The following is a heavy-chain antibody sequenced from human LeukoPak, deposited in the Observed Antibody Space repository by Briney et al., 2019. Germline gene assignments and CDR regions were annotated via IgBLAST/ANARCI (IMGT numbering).Heavy chain of an antibody. CDR2: IFYSGST. V-gene: IGHV4-39*07. CDR1: SGSISTSNYY. CDR3: ATATLYYYGSGSYFNY. J-gene: IGHJ4*02. Sequence: PSETLSLTCTVSSGSISTSNYYWGWVRQPPGKALEWIGNIFYSGSTYYSPSLKSRVTISLDTSRNQFSLKLNSVTAADTAVYYCATATLYYYGSGSYFNYWSQGTLVTVSS. D-gene: IGHD3-10*01.